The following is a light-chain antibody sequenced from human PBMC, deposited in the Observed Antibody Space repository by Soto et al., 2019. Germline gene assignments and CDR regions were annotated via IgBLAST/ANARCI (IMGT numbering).Light chain of an antibody. CDR2: TTS. CDR1: QSFDKY. V-gene: IGKV1-39*01. Sequence: DIQLTQSPSSLSASVGDRVTITCRASQSFDKYLHWYQQKPGKAPKLLIFTTSNLHTGVPSRFSGSGSGTEFRLTISSLQSEDFATYYCQQYNTWHPKMAFGRGTKVEIK. CDR3: QQYNTWHPKMA. J-gene: IGKJ1*01.